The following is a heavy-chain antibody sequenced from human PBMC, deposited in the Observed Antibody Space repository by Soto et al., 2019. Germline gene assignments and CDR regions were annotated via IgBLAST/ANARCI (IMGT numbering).Heavy chain of an antibody. CDR1: GFTFSSYG. D-gene: IGHD1-26*01. CDR2: ISYDGSNK. CDR3: AKDPKPYSGSYYFDY. Sequence: QVQLVESGGGVVQPGRSLRLSCAASGFTFSSYGMHWVRQAPGKGLEWVAVISYDGSNKYYADSVKGRFTISRDNSKNTLYLQMNSLRAEDTAVYYCAKDPKPYSGSYYFDYWGQGTLVTVSS. V-gene: IGHV3-30*18. J-gene: IGHJ4*02.